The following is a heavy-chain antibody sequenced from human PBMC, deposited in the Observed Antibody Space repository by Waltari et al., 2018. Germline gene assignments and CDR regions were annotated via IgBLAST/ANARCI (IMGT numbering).Heavy chain of an antibody. CDR3: ARAQLLYRFRPGDAFDI. Sequence: QVQLQQWGAGLLKPSETLSLTCAVYGGSFSGYYWRWIRQPPGKGLEWIGEINHSGSTNYNPSLKSRVTISVDTSKNQFSLKLSSVTAADTAVYYCARAQLLYRFRPGDAFDIWGQGTMVTVSS. CDR2: INHSGST. J-gene: IGHJ3*02. D-gene: IGHD2-2*02. V-gene: IGHV4-34*01. CDR1: GGSFSGYY.